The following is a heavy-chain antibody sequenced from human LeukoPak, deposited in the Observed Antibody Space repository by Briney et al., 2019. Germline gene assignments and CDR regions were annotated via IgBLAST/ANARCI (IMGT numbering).Heavy chain of an antibody. D-gene: IGHD3-22*01. CDR2: IYYSGST. J-gene: IGHJ4*02. CDR1: GGSISSYY. CDR3: ARDLHYYYDSSGFDY. V-gene: IGHV4-59*01. Sequence: PSETLSLTCTVSGGSISSYYWSWIRQPPGKGLEWIGYIYYSGSTNYNPSLKSQVTISVDTSKNQFSLKLSSVTAADTAVYYCARDLHYYYDSSGFDYWGQGTLVTVSS.